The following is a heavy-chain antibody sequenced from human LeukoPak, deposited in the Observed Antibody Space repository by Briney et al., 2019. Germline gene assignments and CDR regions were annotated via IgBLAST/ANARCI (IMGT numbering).Heavy chain of an antibody. CDR1: GFTFRNYW. V-gene: IGHV3-74*03. CDR3: ARDRSGSGDY. D-gene: IGHD3-10*01. CDR2: LKGDGSIT. J-gene: IGHJ4*02. Sequence: GGSLRLSCAASGFTFRNYWMHWVRQAPGKELVWVSRLKGDGSITQYVDSVKGRFTISRDNAKNTLYLQMNSLRPEDTAVYYCARDRSGSGDYWGQGTLVTVAS.